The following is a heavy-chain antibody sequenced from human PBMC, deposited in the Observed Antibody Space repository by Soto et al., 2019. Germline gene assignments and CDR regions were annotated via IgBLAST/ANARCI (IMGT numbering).Heavy chain of an antibody. V-gene: IGHV1-18*01. CDR2: TSAYNGNR. Sequence: ASVKVSCKASGYTFTSYGISWVRQAPGQGLEWMGRTSAYNGNRNYAQKLQGRVNMNKDRSTSTAYMERRSLRSDATAVFYCGRFWSPVADYFWGSYRKTGLNYFDYWGQGTLVTVSS. CDR3: GRFWSPVADYFWGSYRKTGLNYFDY. D-gene: IGHD3-16*02. CDR1: GYTFTSYG. J-gene: IGHJ4*02.